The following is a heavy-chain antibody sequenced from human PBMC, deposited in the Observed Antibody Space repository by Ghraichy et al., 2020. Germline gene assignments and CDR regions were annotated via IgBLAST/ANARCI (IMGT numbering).Heavy chain of an antibody. Sequence: SQTLSLTCAISGDSVSSNSAAWNWIRQSPSRGLEWLGRTYYRSKWYNDFAVSMESRINFNPDTSKNQVSLQLKYVTPEDTALYYCARDLSGRFHQWGQGTLVTVSS. CDR3: ARDLSGRFHQ. J-gene: IGHJ1*01. V-gene: IGHV6-1*01. CDR1: GDSVSSNSAA. CDR2: TYYRSKWYN. D-gene: IGHD1-26*01.